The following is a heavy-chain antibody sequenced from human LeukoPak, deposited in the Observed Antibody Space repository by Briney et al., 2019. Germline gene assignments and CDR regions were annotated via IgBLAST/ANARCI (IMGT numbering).Heavy chain of an antibody. V-gene: IGHV3-7*01. CDR1: GFTFSPYW. J-gene: IGHJ4*02. Sequence: PGGSLRLSCAASGFTFSPYWMSWVRQAPGKGPEWVASIKDDGSEIYYVDSVRGRFTISRDNAKNSLYLQMNSLRAEDTAVYYCAREWNWGQGSLVTVSS. CDR2: IKDDGSEI. CDR3: AREWN.